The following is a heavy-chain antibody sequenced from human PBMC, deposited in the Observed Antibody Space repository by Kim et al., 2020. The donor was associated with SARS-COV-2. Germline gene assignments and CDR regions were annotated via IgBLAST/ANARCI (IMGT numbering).Heavy chain of an antibody. Sequence: KYSQKFQGRVTITRDTSASTAYMELSSLRSEDTAVYYCARKLYDYAGVDYWGQGTLVTVSS. D-gene: IGHD3-16*01. CDR3: ARKLYDYAGVDY. V-gene: IGHV1-3*01. J-gene: IGHJ4*02.